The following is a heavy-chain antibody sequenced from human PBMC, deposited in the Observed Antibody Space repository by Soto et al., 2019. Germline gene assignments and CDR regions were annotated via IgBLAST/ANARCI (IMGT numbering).Heavy chain of an antibody. CDR2: IKQDGSEK. J-gene: IGHJ4*02. CDR3: ARIWGYSRRGGFDY. Sequence: GGSLRLSCAGSGFTFSSYWMSWVRQAPGKGLEWVANIKQDGSEKYYVDSVKGRFTISRDNAKNSLYLQMNSLRAEDTAVYYCARIWGYSRRGGFDYWGQGTLVTVSS. CDR1: GFTFSSYW. D-gene: IGHD5-18*01. V-gene: IGHV3-7*03.